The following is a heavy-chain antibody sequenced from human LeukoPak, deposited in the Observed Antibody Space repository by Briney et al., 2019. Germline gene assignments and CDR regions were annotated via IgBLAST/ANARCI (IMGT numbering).Heavy chain of an antibody. CDR3: ARGRVVVAATVLYYLDY. V-gene: IGHV1-8*01. CDR2: MNPNSGNT. CDR1: GYTFTSYA. Sequence: ASVKVSCKASGYTFTSYAINWVRQATGQGLEWMGWMNPNSGNTGYAQKFQGRVTMTRNTSISTAYMELSSLRSEDTAVYHCARGRVVVAATVLYYLDYWGQGTLVTVSS. D-gene: IGHD2-15*01. J-gene: IGHJ4*02.